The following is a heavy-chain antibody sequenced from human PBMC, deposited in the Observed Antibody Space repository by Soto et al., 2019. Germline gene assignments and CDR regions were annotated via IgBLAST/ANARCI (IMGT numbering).Heavy chain of an antibody. D-gene: IGHD4-17*01. CDR1: GFTFSEYG. CDR2: INAGDGET. CDR3: ARVPYGDLGGY. J-gene: IGHJ4*02. Sequence: VRLEQSGAEVKKPGASVRLSCKTSGFTFSEYGLHWVRQAPGQSFEWMGWINAGDGETKYSQVFQGRVTISSDTSTRTIYMEVTNLNLEDTAVYFCARVPYGDLGGYWGQGTLVTVSS. V-gene: IGHV1-3*01.